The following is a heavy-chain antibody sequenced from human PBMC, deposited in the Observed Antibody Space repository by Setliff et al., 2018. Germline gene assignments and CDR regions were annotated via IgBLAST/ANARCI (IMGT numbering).Heavy chain of an antibody. V-gene: IGHV3-11*01. CDR1: GFIFSDYY. Sequence: PVGSLRLSCAASGFIFSDYYMSWIRQTPGKGLEWVAYISRGATTTYYTDSVKGRFTISRDDGKNSLYLQMNSLRAEDTAVYYCSTKGVPGTGGQGTRVTVSS. CDR2: ISRGATTT. CDR3: STKGVPGT. J-gene: IGHJ4*02. D-gene: IGHD1-1*01.